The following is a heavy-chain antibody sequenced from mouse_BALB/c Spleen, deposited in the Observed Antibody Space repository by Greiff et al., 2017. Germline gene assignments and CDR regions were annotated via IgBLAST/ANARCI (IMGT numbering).Heavy chain of an antibody. CDR1: GYSITSDYA. J-gene: IGHJ3*01. CDR3: ARSWYDRPWFAY. V-gene: IGHV3-2*02. Sequence: DVQLQESGPGLVKPSQSLSLTCTVTGYSITSDYAWNWIRQFPGNKLEWMGYISYSGSTSYNPSLKSRISITRDTSKNQFFLQLNSVTTEDTATYYCARSWYDRPWFAYWGQGTLVTVSA. D-gene: IGHD1-1*02. CDR2: ISYSGST.